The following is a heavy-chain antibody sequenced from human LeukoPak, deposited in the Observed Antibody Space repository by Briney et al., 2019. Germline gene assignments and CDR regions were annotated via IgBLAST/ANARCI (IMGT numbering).Heavy chain of an antibody. V-gene: IGHV1-46*01. CDR2: INPSGGGT. D-gene: IGHD6-19*01. J-gene: IGHJ4*02. CDR3: ARRSGWI. CDR1: GYTFTNYY. Sequence: ATVKVSCKASGYTFTNYYMHWVRQAPGQGLEWMGTINPSGGGTSYSPKFQGRVTMTTNTSTSTVYMELISLRSEDTAVYYCARRSGWIWGQGSLVTVSS.